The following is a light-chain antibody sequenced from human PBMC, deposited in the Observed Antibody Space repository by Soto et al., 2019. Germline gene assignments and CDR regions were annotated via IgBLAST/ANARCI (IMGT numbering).Light chain of an antibody. V-gene: IGKV3-11*01. CDR1: QSVSSY. CDR2: DAS. J-gene: IGKJ2*01. Sequence: EIVVTQSPATLSLSPGERATLSCRASQSVSSYLAWYQQKPGQAPRLRIYDASNRATGIPARFSGSGAGTDFTLTISSLEPEDFAVYYCQQRSNWPPYTFGQRTKLEIK. CDR3: QQRSNWPPYT.